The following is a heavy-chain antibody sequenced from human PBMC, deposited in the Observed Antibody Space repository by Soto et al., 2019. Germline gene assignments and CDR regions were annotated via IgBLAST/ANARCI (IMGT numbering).Heavy chain of an antibody. V-gene: IGHV3-64D*08. Sequence: PGGSLRLSCSTSGFTFASYAMHWVRQAPGGGLEYISGISSDGVTIYYADSVKGRFTISRDNPRNTLYLQMNSLRPEDTALYYCVKVSGIYYNWFHPWGQGTLVTVSS. J-gene: IGHJ5*02. D-gene: IGHD3-10*01. CDR1: GFTFASYA. CDR2: ISSDGVTI. CDR3: VKVSGIYYNWFHP.